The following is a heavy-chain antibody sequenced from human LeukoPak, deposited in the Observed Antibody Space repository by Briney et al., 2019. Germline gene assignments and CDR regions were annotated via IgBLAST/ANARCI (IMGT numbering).Heavy chain of an antibody. CDR2: VYYGRSP. Sequence: SETLSLTCTVSGDSISRSTYYWAWIRQPPGKGLEWIGSVYYGRSPYFNPSLESRATISVDTSKNHFSLKMSSVTAADTAVYYCARGQVGSYSFYYYYGMDVWGQGTTVTVSS. CDR3: ARGQVGSYSFYYYYGMDV. CDR1: GDSISRSTYY. V-gene: IGHV4-39*02. D-gene: IGHD1-26*01. J-gene: IGHJ6*02.